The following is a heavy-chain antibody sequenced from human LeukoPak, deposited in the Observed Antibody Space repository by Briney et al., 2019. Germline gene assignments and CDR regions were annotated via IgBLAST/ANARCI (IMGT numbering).Heavy chain of an antibody. CDR1: GGSISSSSYY. D-gene: IGHD4-17*01. Sequence: PSETLSLTCTVSGGSISSSSYYWGWIRQPPGKGLEWIGSIYYSGNTYYNPSLKSRVTISVDTSKNQFSLKLRSVTAADTAVYYCARGSDYGDYKYYFDYWGQGTLVTVSS. CDR3: ARGSDYGDYKYYFDY. V-gene: IGHV4-39*01. CDR2: IYYSGNT. J-gene: IGHJ4*02.